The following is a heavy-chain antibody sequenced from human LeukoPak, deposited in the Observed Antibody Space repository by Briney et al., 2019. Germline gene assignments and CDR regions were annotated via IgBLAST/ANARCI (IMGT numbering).Heavy chain of an antibody. J-gene: IGHJ4*02. CDR2: IYTSGST. D-gene: IGHD3-22*01. V-gene: IGHV4-4*07. CDR1: DGSIRSYY. CDR3: ARVGGISNYYDSSGYYYLDY. Sequence: PSETLSLTCTVSDGSIRSYYWSWIRQPAGKGLEWIGRIYTSGSTNYNPSLKSRVTMSVDTSKNQFSLKLSSVTAADTAVYYCARVGGISNYYDSSGYYYLDYWGQGTLVTVSS.